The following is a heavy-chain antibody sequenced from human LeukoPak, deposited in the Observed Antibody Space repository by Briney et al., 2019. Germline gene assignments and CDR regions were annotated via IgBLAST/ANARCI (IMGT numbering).Heavy chain of an antibody. D-gene: IGHD2-2*01. CDR1: GGSISSYY. V-gene: IGHV4-4*07. J-gene: IGHJ3*02. CDR3: VRYCSSTSCSGSFDI. Sequence: SETLSLTCTVSGGSISSYYWSWIRQPAGKGLEWIGRIYTSGSTNYNPSLKSRVTMSVDTSKNQFSLKLSSVTAADTAVYYCVRYCSSTSCSGSFDIWGQGTMVTVSS. CDR2: IYTSGST.